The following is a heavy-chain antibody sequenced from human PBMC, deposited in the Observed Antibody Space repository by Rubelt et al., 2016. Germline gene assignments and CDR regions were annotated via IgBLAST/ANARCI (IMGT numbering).Heavy chain of an antibody. V-gene: IGHV4-34*01. D-gene: IGHD1-26*01. Sequence: QVQLQQWGAGLLKPSETLSLTCAVYGGSFSGYYWSWIRQPPGKGLEWIGEINHSGSNNYNPSLKIRVTRSVDTSKNQFSLKLSSVTAADTAVYYCARGWPSSGYVDYWGQGTLVTVSS. J-gene: IGHJ4*02. CDR3: ARGWPSSGYVDY. CDR2: INHSGSN. CDR1: GGSFSGYY.